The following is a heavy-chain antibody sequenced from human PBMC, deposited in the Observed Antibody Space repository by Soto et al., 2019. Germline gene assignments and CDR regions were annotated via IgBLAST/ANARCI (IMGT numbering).Heavy chain of an antibody. J-gene: IGHJ3*02. D-gene: IGHD3-16*01. Sequence: SETLSLTCAVSGYSISSGYYWGWIRQPPGKGLEWIGSIYHSGSTYYNPSLKSRVTISVDTSKNQFSLKLSSVTAADTAVYYCARDWGYPHGPHAFDIWGQGTMVTVSS. V-gene: IGHV4-38-2*02. CDR2: IYHSGST. CDR1: GYSISSGYY. CDR3: ARDWGYPHGPHAFDI.